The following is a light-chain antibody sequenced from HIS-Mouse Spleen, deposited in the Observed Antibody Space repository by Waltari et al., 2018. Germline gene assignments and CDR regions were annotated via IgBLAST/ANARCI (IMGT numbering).Light chain of an antibody. V-gene: IGLV2-14*01. CDR1: SSHVGGYNS. J-gene: IGLJ1*01. CDR2: EVS. CDR3: SSYTSSSTF. Sequence: QSALTQPASVSGSLGQSITISCAGTSSHVGGYNSGPWYQQHPGKAPKLMIYEVSKRPSGVSNRFSGSKSGNTASLTISGLQAEDEADYYCSSYTSSSTFFGTGTKVTVL.